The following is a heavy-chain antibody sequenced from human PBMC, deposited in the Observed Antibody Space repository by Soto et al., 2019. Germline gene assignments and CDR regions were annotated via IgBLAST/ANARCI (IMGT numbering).Heavy chain of an antibody. V-gene: IGHV4-59*08. CDR1: GGSINNYY. Sequence: QVQLQESGPGLVKPSETLSLTCTVSGGSINNYYWNWIRQPPGKGPEWIGFIYDRGRSSYNPSRKSRATISVDTTKNHFSLELSSETAADTGVYYGARGARSYSGGWYSNFWGQGTLVTVSS. CDR3: ARGARSYSGGWYSNF. D-gene: IGHD6-19*01. J-gene: IGHJ4*02. CDR2: IYDRGRS.